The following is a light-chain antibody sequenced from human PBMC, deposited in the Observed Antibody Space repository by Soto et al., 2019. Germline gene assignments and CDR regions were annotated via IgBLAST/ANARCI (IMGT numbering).Light chain of an antibody. CDR1: SSDVGGYNY. CDR2: DVS. Sequence: QSALTQPASVSASPGQSITISCTGTSSDVGGYNYVSWYQQHPGKAPKLMIYDVSNRPSGVSNRFSGSKSGNTASLTISGLQADDEADYYGSSYTSSTTYVFGTGTKLTVL. J-gene: IGLJ1*01. CDR3: SSYTSSTTYV. V-gene: IGLV2-14*01.